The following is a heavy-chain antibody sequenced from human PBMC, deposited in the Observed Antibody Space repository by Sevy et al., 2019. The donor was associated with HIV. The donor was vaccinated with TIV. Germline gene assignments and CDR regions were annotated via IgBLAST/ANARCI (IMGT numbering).Heavy chain of an antibody. D-gene: IGHD1-26*01. Sequence: GGSLRLSCAASGFTFSSYWMHWVRQAPGKGLVWVSRINSDGSSTSYADSVKGRFTISRDNAKNTLYLQMNSLRAEDTAVYYCAREWELPKNFDYWGQGTLVTVSS. CDR2: INSDGSST. CDR3: AREWELPKNFDY. CDR1: GFTFSSYW. J-gene: IGHJ4*02. V-gene: IGHV3-74*01.